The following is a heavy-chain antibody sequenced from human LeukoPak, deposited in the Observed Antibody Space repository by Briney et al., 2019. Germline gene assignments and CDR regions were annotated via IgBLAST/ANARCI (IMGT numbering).Heavy chain of an antibody. D-gene: IGHD4-17*01. CDR2: IYTSGST. J-gene: IGHJ6*03. V-gene: IGHV4-4*09. CDR3: ARLDYGDYPHYYYYYMDV. CDR1: GGSISSYY. Sequence: SETLSLTCTVSGGSISSYYWSWIRQPPGKGPEWIGYIYTSGSTNYNPSLKSRVTISVDTSKNQFSLKLSSVTAADTAVYYCARLDYGDYPHYYYYYMDVWGKGTTVTVSS.